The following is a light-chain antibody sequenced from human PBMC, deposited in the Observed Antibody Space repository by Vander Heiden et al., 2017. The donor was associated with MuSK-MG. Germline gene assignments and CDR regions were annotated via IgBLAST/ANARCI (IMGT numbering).Light chain of an antibody. Sequence: QSALTQPASVSGSPGQSITISCTGTSSDVGGHNYVSWYQQHPGKAPKLMIYEVSNRPSGVSNRFSGSKSANTASLTISGLQAEDEADYYCSSYTSSSTVLVFGTGTEVTVL. CDR1: SSDVGGHNY. CDR2: EVS. CDR3: SSYTSSSTVLV. J-gene: IGLJ1*01. V-gene: IGLV2-14*01.